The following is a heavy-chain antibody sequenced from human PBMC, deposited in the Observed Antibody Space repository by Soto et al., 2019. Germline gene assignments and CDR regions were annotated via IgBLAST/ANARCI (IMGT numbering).Heavy chain of an antibody. CDR3: AKDRWELPDFDY. Sequence: TGGSLRLSCAASGFTFSSYAMSWVRQAPGKGLEWVSAISGSGGSTYYADSVKGRFTISRDNSKNTLYLQMNSLRAEDTAVYYCAKDRWELPDFDYWGQGTLVTVSS. D-gene: IGHD1-26*01. CDR2: ISGSGGST. CDR1: GFTFSSYA. J-gene: IGHJ4*02. V-gene: IGHV3-23*01.